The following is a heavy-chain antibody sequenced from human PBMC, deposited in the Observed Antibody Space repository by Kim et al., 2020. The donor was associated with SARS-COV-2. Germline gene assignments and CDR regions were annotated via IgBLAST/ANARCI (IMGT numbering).Heavy chain of an antibody. D-gene: IGHD3-10*01. J-gene: IGHJ6*02. CDR1: GGSISSYY. CDR2: IYYSGST. CDR3: ARDRMVRGVMGYYYGMDV. V-gene: IGHV4-59*01. Sequence: SETLPLTCTVSGGSISSYYWSWIRQPPGKGLEWIGYIYYSGSTNYNPSLKSRVTISVDTSKNQFSLKLSSVTAADTAVYYCARDRMVRGVMGYYYGMDVWGQGTTVTVSS.